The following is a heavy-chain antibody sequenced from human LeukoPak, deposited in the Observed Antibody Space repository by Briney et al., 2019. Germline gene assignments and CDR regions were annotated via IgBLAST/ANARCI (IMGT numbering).Heavy chain of an antibody. CDR1: GFTFSSYE. CDR3: AKDLRIQLWPPGGY. J-gene: IGHJ4*02. Sequence: GGSLRLSCAASGFTFSSYEMSWVRQAPGKGLEWVSAISGSGGSTYYADSVKGRFTISRDNSKNTLYLQMNSLRAEDTAVYYCAKDLRIQLWPPGGYWGQGTLVTVSS. V-gene: IGHV3-23*01. D-gene: IGHD5-18*01. CDR2: ISGSGGST.